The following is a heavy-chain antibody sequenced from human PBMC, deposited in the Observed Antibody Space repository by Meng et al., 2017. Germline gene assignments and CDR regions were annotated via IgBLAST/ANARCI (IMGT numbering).Heavy chain of an antibody. CDR3: AHFDY. Sequence: VQLVESGGGVVQAGRSLRLYCAASGFTFSRYAMPWVRQAPGKGLEWVAVISYDGSNKYYADSVKGRFTISRDNSKNTLYLQMNSLRAEDTAVYYCAHFDYWGQGTLVTVSS. J-gene: IGHJ4*02. CDR1: GFTFSRYA. CDR2: ISYDGSNK. V-gene: IGHV3-30*11.